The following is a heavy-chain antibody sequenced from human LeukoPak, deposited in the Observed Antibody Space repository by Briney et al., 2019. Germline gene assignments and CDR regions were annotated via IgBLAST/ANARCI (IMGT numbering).Heavy chain of an antibody. CDR3: ARAPYLPAATGRWFDP. D-gene: IGHD2-2*01. Sequence: SQTLSLTCTVSGGSISSGSYYWSWIRQPAGKGLEWIGRIYTRGSTNYNPSLKSRVTISVDTSKNQFSLKLSSVTAADTAVYYCARAPYLPAATGRWFDPWGQGTLVTVSS. CDR2: IYTRGST. J-gene: IGHJ5*02. V-gene: IGHV4-61*02. CDR1: GGSISSGSYY.